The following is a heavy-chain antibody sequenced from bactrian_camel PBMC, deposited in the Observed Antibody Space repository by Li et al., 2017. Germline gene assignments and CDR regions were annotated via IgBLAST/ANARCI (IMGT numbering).Heavy chain of an antibody. CDR1: GFTFKLYD. CDR3: AAGFTY. J-gene: IGHJ4*01. CDR2: IAYGGTT. Sequence: VQLVESGGGLVQPGGSVRLSCAASGFTFKLYDMTWARQAPGKELEWVATIAYGGTTTYAEPVKGRFTISRDNAKNTLYLQMNSLITEDTAVYFCAAGFTYWGQGTQVTVS. V-gene: IGHV3S67*01. D-gene: IGHD5*01.